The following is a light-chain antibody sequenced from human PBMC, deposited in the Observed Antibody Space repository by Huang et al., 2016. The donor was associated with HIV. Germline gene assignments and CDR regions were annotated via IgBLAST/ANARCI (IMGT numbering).Light chain of an antibody. CDR1: QSVSSN. CDR2: GAS. Sequence: EIVMTQSPATLSEAPGERATLSCRASQSVSSNLAWYQQKPGQAPRHLISGASTRATGIPARFSGSGSGTEFTLTISSLHSEGFAVYYCQQYNNWPPLTFGGGTKVEIK. V-gene: IGKV3-15*01. CDR3: QQYNNWPPLT. J-gene: IGKJ4*01.